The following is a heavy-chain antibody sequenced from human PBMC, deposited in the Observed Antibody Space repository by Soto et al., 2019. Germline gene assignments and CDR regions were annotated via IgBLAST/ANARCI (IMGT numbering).Heavy chain of an antibody. J-gene: IGHJ4*02. CDR3: ATEGYWEYYGSATKYSQC. CDR2: INPNSGGT. V-gene: IGHV1-2*02. D-gene: IGHD3-10*01. Sequence: ASVKCSFKASGYTFTGYYMHWVRQAPGQWLEWMGWINPNSGGTNYAQKFQGRVTMTRDTSIRTAYMELRRLRSDDTAVYYCATEGYWEYYGSATKYSQCRGPGPLVTLSS. CDR1: GYTFTGYY.